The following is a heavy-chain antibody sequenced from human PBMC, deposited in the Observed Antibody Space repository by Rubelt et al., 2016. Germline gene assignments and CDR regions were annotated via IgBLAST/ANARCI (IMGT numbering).Heavy chain of an antibody. V-gene: IGHV3-23*01. CDR3: ARDGDGYFL. D-gene: IGHD2-21*01. CDR2: IDAGGRT. J-gene: IGHJ4*02. Sequence: VGSLRLSCAASGFSFNTYAMSWVRQAPGKGLECISVIDAGGRTYYTDSVKGRFTISRDNAQNLLYLQMNSLRAEDTAVYYCARDGDGYFLWGQGTLVTVSS. CDR1: GFSFNTYA.